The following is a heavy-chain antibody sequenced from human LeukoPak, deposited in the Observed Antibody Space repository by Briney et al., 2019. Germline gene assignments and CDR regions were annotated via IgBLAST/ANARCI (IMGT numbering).Heavy chain of an antibody. CDR3: ATRIVGSLGGQNWFDP. CDR1: GFTFSSYW. V-gene: IGHV3-7*01. D-gene: IGHD1-26*01. CDR2: IKQDGSEK. Sequence: GGSLRLSCAASGFTFSSYWMSWVRQAPGKGLEWVANIKQDGSEKYYVDSVKGRFTISRDNAKNSLYLQMNSLRAEDTAVYYCATRIVGSLGGQNWFDPWGQGTLVTVSS. J-gene: IGHJ5*02.